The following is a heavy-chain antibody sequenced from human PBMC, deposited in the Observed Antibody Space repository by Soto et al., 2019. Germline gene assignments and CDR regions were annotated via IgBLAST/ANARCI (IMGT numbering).Heavy chain of an antibody. V-gene: IGHV1-18*01. CDR3: ARGGYGDY. CDR1: GYGFTTYG. CDR2: ISAHNGNT. D-gene: IGHD1-1*01. Sequence: QVHLVQSGAEVKKPGASVKVSCKGSGYGFTTYGITWVRQAPGQGLEWMAWISAHNGNTNDAQKLQGRVTVTRHTSTSTAYMELTGLRYYGTAVYYGARGGYGDYGGQGALVTVSS. J-gene: IGHJ4*02.